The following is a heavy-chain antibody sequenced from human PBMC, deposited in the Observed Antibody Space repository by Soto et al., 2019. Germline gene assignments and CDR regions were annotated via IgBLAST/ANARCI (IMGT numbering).Heavy chain of an antibody. Sequence: LRLSCAASGFTFSSYGMHLVRQAPGKGLEWVAVIWYDGSNKYYADSVKGRFTISRDNSKNTLYLQMNSLRAEDTAVYYCARTADGYYFDYWGQGTLVTVSS. CDR1: GFTFSSYG. V-gene: IGHV3-33*01. CDR3: ARTADGYYFDY. D-gene: IGHD6-13*01. J-gene: IGHJ4*02. CDR2: IWYDGSNK.